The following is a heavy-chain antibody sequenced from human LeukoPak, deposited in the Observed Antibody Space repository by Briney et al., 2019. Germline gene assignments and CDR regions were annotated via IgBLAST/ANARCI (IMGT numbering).Heavy chain of an antibody. V-gene: IGHV1-2*02. CDR1: GYTFTGYY. Sequence: ASVKVSCKASGYTFTGYYMHWVRQAPGQGLEWMGWINPNSGGTNYAQKFQGRVTMTRDTSISTAYMELSRLRSDDTAVYYCARDFVPAAMSPDYYYYYMDVWGKGATVTVSS. D-gene: IGHD2-2*01. CDR2: INPNSGGT. CDR3: ARDFVPAAMSPDYYYYYMDV. J-gene: IGHJ6*03.